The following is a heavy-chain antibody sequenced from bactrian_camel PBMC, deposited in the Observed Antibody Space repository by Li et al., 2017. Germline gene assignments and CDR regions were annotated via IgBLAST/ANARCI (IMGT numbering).Heavy chain of an antibody. Sequence: HVQLVESGGGSVQAGGSLRLTCAASGRTDSYNVMGWFRQAPGKERKGVAARYTGDDKAYYADSVKGRFTISQDNAKNTVYLQMNSLKPEDTAMYYCAARGPYCYTKLSVRDFTYWGQGTQVTVS. CDR1: GRTDSYNV. D-gene: IGHD2*01. CDR3: AARGPYCYTKLSVRDFTY. CDR2: RYTGDDKA. V-gene: IGHV3S63*01. J-gene: IGHJ6*01.